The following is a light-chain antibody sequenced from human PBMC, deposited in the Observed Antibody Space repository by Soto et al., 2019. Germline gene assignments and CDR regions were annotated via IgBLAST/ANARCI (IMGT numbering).Light chain of an antibody. V-gene: IGKV3-20*01. Sequence: EIVLTQSPGTLSLSPGERATLSCRASQSVSSSYLVWYQQKPGQAPRLLIYGASSRATGIPDRFSGSGSGTDFTLTISRLEPEDSAVYYCQQYGDLKYTFGPGTNLEIK. CDR2: GAS. CDR1: QSVSSSY. CDR3: QQYGDLKYT. J-gene: IGKJ2*01.